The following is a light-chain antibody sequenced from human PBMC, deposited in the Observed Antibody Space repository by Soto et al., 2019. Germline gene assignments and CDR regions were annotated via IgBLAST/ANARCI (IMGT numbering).Light chain of an antibody. V-gene: IGKV3-15*01. CDR1: QNISRS. J-gene: IGKJ5*01. CDR2: GTS. Sequence: EIVMTQSPVTLSVSPGERATLSCRASQNISRSLAWYQQKPGQGPSLLIYGTSTRAGGVPARFSGSGSGTEFTLTISSLQSEDFAVYYCQQYNNWPPLTFGQGTRLEIK. CDR3: QQYNNWPPLT.